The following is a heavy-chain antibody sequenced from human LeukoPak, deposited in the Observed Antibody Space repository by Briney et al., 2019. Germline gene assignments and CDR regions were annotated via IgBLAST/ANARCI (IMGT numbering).Heavy chain of an antibody. CDR2: IRYDGSNK. D-gene: IGHD6-19*01. J-gene: IGHJ1*01. CDR3: AKDPSWGIAVAGYFQH. Sequence: SGGSLRLSCAASGFTFSSYGMHWVRQAPGKGLEWVAFIRYDGSNKYYADSVKGRFTISRDNSKNTLYLQMNSLRAEDTAVYYCAKDPSWGIAVAGYFQHWGQGTLVTVSS. V-gene: IGHV3-30*02. CDR1: GFTFSSYG.